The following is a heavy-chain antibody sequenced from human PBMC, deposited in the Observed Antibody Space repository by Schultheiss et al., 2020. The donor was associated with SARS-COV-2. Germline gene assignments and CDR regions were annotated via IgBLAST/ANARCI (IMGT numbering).Heavy chain of an antibody. CDR2: IYYSGST. V-gene: IGHV4-34*01. J-gene: IGHJ4*02. CDR3: ARGNDFVYFFDS. D-gene: IGHD3-3*01. Sequence: SETLSLTCAVYGGSFSGYYWSWIRQPPGKGLEWIGSIYYSGSTYQNPSLKSRLTISVDTSKNQFSLKLTSLTAADTAIYYCARGNDFVYFFDSWGQGTLVTVSS. CDR1: GGSFSGYY.